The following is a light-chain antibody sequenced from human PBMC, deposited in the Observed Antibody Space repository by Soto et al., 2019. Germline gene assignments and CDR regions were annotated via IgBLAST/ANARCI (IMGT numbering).Light chain of an antibody. V-gene: IGKV1-27*01. J-gene: IGKJ3*01. CDR1: QGISNY. Sequence: DIQMTQSPSSLSASVGDRVTITCRASQGISNYLAWYQQKPGKAPKILIYAASTLQSGVPCRFSGSGSGSDCTLTISGLQPEHVATYYCQKYNSAPRTFGPGTKVDIK. CDR3: QKYNSAPRT. CDR2: AAS.